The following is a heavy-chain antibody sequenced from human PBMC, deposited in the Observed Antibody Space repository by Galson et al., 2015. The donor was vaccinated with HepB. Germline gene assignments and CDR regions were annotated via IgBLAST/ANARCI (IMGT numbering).Heavy chain of an antibody. CDR1: GFTFSSYS. CDR2: ISSSSSYI. CDR3: AIVPAANPYYYYYMDV. Sequence: SLRLSCAASGFTFSSYSMNWVRQAPGKGLEWVSSISSSSSYIYYADSVKGRFTISRDNAKNSLYLQMNSLRAEDTAVYYCAIVPAANPYYYYYMDVWGKGTTVTVSS. J-gene: IGHJ6*03. V-gene: IGHV3-21*01. D-gene: IGHD2-2*01.